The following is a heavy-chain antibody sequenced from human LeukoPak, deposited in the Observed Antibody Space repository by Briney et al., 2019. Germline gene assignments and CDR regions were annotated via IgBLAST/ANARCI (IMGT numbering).Heavy chain of an antibody. CDR1: GFTFSSYS. V-gene: IGHV3-48*01. Sequence: GGSLRLSCAASGFTFSSYSMNWVRQAPGKGLEWVSYISSSSSTIYYADSVKGRFTISRDNAKNSLYLQMNSLRAEDTAVYYCARVTYDFWSSPIYYMDVWGKGTTVTVSS. J-gene: IGHJ6*03. CDR2: ISSSSSTI. CDR3: ARVTYDFWSSPIYYMDV. D-gene: IGHD3-3*01.